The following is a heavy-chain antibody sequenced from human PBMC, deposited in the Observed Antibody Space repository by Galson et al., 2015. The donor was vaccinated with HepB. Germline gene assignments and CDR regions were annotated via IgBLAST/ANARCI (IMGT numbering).Heavy chain of an antibody. CDR2: ISSSSSYI. D-gene: IGHD3-10*01. CDR1: GFTFSSYS. V-gene: IGHV3-21*01. Sequence: SLRLSCAASGFTFSSYSMNWVRQAPGKGLEWVSSISSSSSYIYYADSVKGRFTISRDNAKNSLYLQMNSLRAEDTAVYYCARGFGRRAWNYFDYWGQGTLVTVSS. CDR3: ARGFGRRAWNYFDY. J-gene: IGHJ4*02.